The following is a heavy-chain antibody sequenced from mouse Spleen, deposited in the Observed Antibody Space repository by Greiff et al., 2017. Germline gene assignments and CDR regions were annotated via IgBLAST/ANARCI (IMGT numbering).Heavy chain of an antibody. CDR1: GFTFSDYY. J-gene: IGHJ4*01. D-gene: IGHD5-5*01. CDR3: ARLLPYYYAMDY. CDR2: ISNGGGSN. Sequence: EVKLVESGGGLVQPGGSLKLSCATSGFTFSDYYMYWVRQTPEKRLEWVAYISNGGGSNYYPDTLTGRFTISRDSAKNTLYLQMSRLKSEDTAMYYCARLLPYYYAMDYWGQGTSGTGSS. V-gene: IGHV5-12*02.